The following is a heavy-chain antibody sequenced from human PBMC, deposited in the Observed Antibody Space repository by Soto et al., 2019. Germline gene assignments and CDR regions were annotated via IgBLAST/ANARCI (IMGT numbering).Heavy chain of an antibody. D-gene: IGHD3-22*01. V-gene: IGHV4-39*01. CDR1: GDSISSSYY. J-gene: IGHJ4*02. Sequence: PSETLSLTCTVSGDSISSSYYWGWIRQPPGKGLEWIANIYYSGTTYYNPSLKSRVTISVDTSKNQFSLTLNSVTAADTSVYYCARLFYDSSGFDSWGQGTLVTVSS. CDR2: IYYSGTT. CDR3: ARLFYDSSGFDS.